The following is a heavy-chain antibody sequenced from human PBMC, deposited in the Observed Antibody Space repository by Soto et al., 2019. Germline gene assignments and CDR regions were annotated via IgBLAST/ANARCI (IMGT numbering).Heavy chain of an antibody. CDR1: GGTFNTYA. CDR2: ISPMFGAA. J-gene: IGHJ4*02. CDR3: AREVQVHTPAFVY. V-gene: IGHV1-69*19. D-gene: IGHD3-10*01. Sequence: QVQLVQSGAEMKKPGSSVKVSCQSSGGTFNTYAMNWVRQAPGQGPEWMGDISPMFGAANYAPKFQGRVTITADESTGTSYMQLISLTSEYTALYFCAREVQVHTPAFVYWGQGTRVTVSS.